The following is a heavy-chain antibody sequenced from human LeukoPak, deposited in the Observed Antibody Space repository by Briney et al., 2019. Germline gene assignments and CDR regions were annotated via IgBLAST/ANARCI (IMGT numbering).Heavy chain of an antibody. V-gene: IGHV3-74*01. CDR1: GFTFSNYC. CDR2: ICPGGTIT. J-gene: IGHJ4*02. CDR3: VRNFRSCDY. Sequence: PGGSLRVSCTASGFTFSNYCMHWVRQTPGKGLIWVSRICPGGTITNYADSVKGRFTISRDDAKNMMFLQMNSLRADDTAVYYCVRNFRSCDYWGQGILVTVSS.